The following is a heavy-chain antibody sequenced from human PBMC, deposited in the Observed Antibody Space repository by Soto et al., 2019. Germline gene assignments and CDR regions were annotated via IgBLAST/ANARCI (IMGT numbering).Heavy chain of an antibody. CDR2: ISAYNGNT. CDR3: ARGGRYSGSHAGESWFDP. D-gene: IGHD1-26*01. V-gene: IGHV1-18*01. CDR1: GYTFTSYG. Sequence: QVQLVQSGAEVKKPGASVKVSCKASGYTFTSYGMSWVRQAPGQGLEWMGWISAYNGNTNYAQKPQGRVTMTTDTSTSTAYMELRSLRSDDTAVYYCARGGRYSGSHAGESWFDPWGQGTLVTVSS. J-gene: IGHJ5*02.